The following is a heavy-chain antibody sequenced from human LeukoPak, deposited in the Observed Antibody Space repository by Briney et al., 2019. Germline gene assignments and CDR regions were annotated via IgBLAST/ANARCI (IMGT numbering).Heavy chain of an antibody. CDR2: IYGDGGT. CDR1: GFTVSIHY. Sequence: GGSLRLSCAVSGFTVSIHYMSWVRQAPGKGLELVSVIYGDGGTYYADSVKDRFTISRDISKNTLYLQMNSLRAEDTAVYYCAKDRDSDSTPLDYWGQGTLVTVSS. J-gene: IGHJ4*02. V-gene: IGHV3-66*01. CDR3: AKDRDSDSTPLDY. D-gene: IGHD3-22*01.